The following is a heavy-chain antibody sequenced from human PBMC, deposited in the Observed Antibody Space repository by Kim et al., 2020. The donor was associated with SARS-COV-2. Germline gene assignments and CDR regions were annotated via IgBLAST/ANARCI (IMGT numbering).Heavy chain of an antibody. J-gene: IGHJ4*02. CDR1: GFTFSSYA. D-gene: IGHD2-2*01. V-gene: IGHV3-23*01. CDR3: ASRPPIQGYCSSTSCQPAFDY. Sequence: GGSLRLSCAASGFTFSSYAMSWVRQAPGKGLEWVSAISGSGGSTYYADSVKGRFTISRDNSKNTLYLQMNSLRAEDTAVYYCASRPPIQGYCSSTSCQPAFDYWGQGTLVTVSS. CDR2: ISGSGGST.